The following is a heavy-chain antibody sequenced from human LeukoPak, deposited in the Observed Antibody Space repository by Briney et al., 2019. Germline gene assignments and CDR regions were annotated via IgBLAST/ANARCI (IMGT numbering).Heavy chain of an antibody. CDR3: ARSRIAAAGTRDYGMDV. V-gene: IGHV3-21*01. CDR1: GFTFSSYS. CDR2: ISSSSSYI. Sequence: GGSLRLSCAASGFTFSSYSMNWVRQAPGKGLEWVSSISSSSSYIYYADSVKGRFTISRDNAKNSLYLQMNSLRAEDTAVYYCARSRIAAAGTRDYGMDVWGQGTTVTASS. D-gene: IGHD6-13*01. J-gene: IGHJ6*02.